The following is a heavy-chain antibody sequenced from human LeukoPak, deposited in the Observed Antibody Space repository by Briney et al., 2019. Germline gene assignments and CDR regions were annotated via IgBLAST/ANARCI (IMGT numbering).Heavy chain of an antibody. V-gene: IGHV1-46*01. CDR1: GYTFTSYS. CDR3: ARLARYSWSPISPLYYYYYMDV. CDR2: INPSDAST. J-gene: IGHJ6*03. D-gene: IGHD1-26*01. Sequence: GASVKVSCKASGYTFTSYSMNWVRQAPGQGPEWMGIINPSDASTTYAQKFQGRVTMTRDMSTGTVYMELSSLRSEDTAVYYCARLARYSWSPISPLYYYYYMDVWGKGTTVTVSS.